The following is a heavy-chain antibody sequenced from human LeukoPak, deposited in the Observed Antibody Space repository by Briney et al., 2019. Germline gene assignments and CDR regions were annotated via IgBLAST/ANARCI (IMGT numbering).Heavy chain of an antibody. D-gene: IGHD2-2*01. CDR3: AADSIVPAASGSPSYYYYYMDV. CDR1: GFTFTSSA. V-gene: IGHV1-58*01. Sequence: SVKVSCKASGFTFTSSAVQWVRRARGQRLEWIGWIVVGSGNTNYAQKFQERVTITRDMSTGTAYMELSSLRSEDTAVYYCAADSIVPAASGSPSYYYYYMDVWGKGTTVTVSS. J-gene: IGHJ6*03. CDR2: IVVGSGNT.